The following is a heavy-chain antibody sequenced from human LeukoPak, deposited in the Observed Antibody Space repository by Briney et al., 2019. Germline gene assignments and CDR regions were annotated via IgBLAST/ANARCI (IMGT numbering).Heavy chain of an antibody. D-gene: IGHD3-22*01. J-gene: IGHJ4*02. V-gene: IGHV4-34*01. Sequence: SETLSLTCAVYGGSFSGYYWSWIRQPPGKGLEWIGEINHSGSTNYNPSLKSRVTISADTSKNQFSLKLSSVTAADTAVYYCARTLVVITSSPFDYWGQGTLVTVSS. CDR2: INHSGST. CDR3: ARTLVVITSSPFDY. CDR1: GGSFSGYY.